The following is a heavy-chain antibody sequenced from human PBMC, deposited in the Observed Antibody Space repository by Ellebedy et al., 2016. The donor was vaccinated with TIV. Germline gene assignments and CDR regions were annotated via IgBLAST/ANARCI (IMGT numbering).Heavy chain of an antibody. V-gene: IGHV3-7*01. CDR1: GFTLNNYW. Sequence: GESLKISCTASGFTLNNYWMTWVRQAPGKGLEWVANINEDGTKKHYVDSVRGRFTISRDYAENSLFLQMNSLGAEDTAVYYCARAIYGASYLWGRGTLVTVSS. D-gene: IGHD4-17*01. CDR2: INEDGTKK. J-gene: IGHJ2*01. CDR3: ARAIYGASYL.